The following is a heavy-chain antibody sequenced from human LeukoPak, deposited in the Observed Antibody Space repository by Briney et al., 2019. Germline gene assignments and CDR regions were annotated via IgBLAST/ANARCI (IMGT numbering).Heavy chain of an antibody. CDR3: ARHCSRSGGSCYRPYYFDY. Sequence: SETLSLTCTVSGGSISSYYWSWIRQPPGKGLEWIWDIYYSGSTNYNPSLKSRVTISVDTSKNQFSLKLSSVTAADTAVYYCARHCSRSGGSCYRPYYFDYWGQGTLVTVSS. CDR1: GGSISSYY. CDR2: IYYSGST. J-gene: IGHJ4*02. D-gene: IGHD2-15*01. V-gene: IGHV4-59*08.